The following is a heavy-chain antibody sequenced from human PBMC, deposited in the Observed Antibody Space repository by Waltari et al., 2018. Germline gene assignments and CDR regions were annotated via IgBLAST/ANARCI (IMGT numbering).Heavy chain of an antibody. D-gene: IGHD3-22*01. CDR1: GFTFSRYG. V-gene: IGHV3-30*18. J-gene: IGHJ3*02. CDR2: ISYDGSNK. CDR3: AKAHYYDSSGYQIDAFDI. Sequence: QVQLVESGGGVVQPGRSLRLSCAASGFTFSRYGMHWVRQAPGKGLEWVAVISYDGSNKYYADSVKGRFTISRDNSKNTLYLQMNSLRAEDTAVYYCAKAHYYDSSGYQIDAFDIWGQGTMVTVSS.